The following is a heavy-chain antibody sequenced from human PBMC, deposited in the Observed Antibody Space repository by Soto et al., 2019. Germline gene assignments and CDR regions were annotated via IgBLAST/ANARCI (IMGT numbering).Heavy chain of an antibody. Sequence: GALRHSGAASGFTFSSYAMSWVRQGPGKGLEWVSAISGSGGSTYYADSVNGRFTISRDNSKNTLYRQMNSLRAEDTAVYYCAKEGIAVAGNAFDIWGQGTMVTV. V-gene: IGHV3-23*01. CDR3: AKEGIAVAGNAFDI. D-gene: IGHD6-19*01. J-gene: IGHJ3*02. CDR2: ISGSGGST. CDR1: GFTFSSYA.